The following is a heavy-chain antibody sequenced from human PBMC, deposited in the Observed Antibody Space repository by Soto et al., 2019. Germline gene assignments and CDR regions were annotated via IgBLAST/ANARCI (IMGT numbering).Heavy chain of an antibody. Sequence: GGSLRLSCAASGFTFSSYGMHWVRQAPGKGLEWVAVISYDGSNKYYADSVKGRFTISRDNSKNTLYLQMNSLRAEDTAVYYCAKDLRSSGWYIYYFDYWGQGTLVTVSS. CDR1: GFTFSSYG. CDR2: ISYDGSNK. J-gene: IGHJ4*02. V-gene: IGHV3-30*18. D-gene: IGHD6-19*01. CDR3: AKDLRSSGWYIYYFDY.